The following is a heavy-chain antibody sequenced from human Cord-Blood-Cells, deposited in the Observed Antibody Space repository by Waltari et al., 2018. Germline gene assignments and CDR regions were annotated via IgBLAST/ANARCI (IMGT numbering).Heavy chain of an antibody. CDR1: GFTFSSYS. J-gene: IGHJ4*02. V-gene: IGHV3-21*01. CDR2: ISSSSYI. CDR3: ARALPPYYFDY. Sequence: EVQLVESGGGLVKPGGSLRLSCAASGFTFSSYSMNWVRQAPGKGLEWVSSISSSSYIYDADSGKGRFTISRDNAKNSLYLQMNSLRAEDTAVYYCARALPPYYFDYWGQGTLVTVSS.